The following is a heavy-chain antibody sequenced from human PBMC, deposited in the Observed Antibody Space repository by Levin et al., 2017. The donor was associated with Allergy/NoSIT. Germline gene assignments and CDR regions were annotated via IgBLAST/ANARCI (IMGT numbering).Heavy chain of an antibody. D-gene: IGHD3-10*01. CDR2: ITGSGTDT. CDR1: GFTFSNYA. CDR3: ARGVGLSYPSARMADQ. Sequence: PGGSLRLSCAASGFTFSNYAMSWVRQAPGTGLEWVSVITGSGTDTHHADSVKGRFTISRDNSKNTLFLQMNGLRSDDTAIYYCARGVGLSYPSARMADQWGQGTLVTVSS. V-gene: IGHV3-23*01. J-gene: IGHJ4*02.